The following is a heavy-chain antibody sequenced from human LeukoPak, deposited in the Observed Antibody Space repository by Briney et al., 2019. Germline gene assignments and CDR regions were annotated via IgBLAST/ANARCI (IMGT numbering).Heavy chain of an antibody. J-gene: IGHJ3*02. D-gene: IGHD3-9*01. Sequence: SGPALVKPTQTLTLTCTFSGFSLSTSGMCVSWIRQPPGKALEWLALIDWDDDKYYSTSLKTRLTISKDNSKNQVVLTMTNMDPVDTATYYCARISRDDILTGYPNDAFDIWGQGTMVTVSS. CDR2: IDWDDDK. CDR3: ARISRDDILTGYPNDAFDI. V-gene: IGHV2-70*01. CDR1: GFSLSTSGMC.